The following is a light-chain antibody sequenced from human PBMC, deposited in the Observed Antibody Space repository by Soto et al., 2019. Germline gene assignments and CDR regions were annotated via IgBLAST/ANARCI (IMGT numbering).Light chain of an antibody. V-gene: IGLV2-14*01. CDR2: EVS. CDR3: FSYTSSGTYV. J-gene: IGLJ1*01. CDR1: SSDVGNYKY. Sequence: QSALTQPASVSGSPGQSITITCTGTSSDVGNYKYVSWYQQHPGKAPKLMIYEVSNRASGVSNRFSGSKSGNTASLTISGLQAEDETDYYCFSYTSSGTYVFGTRTKVTAL.